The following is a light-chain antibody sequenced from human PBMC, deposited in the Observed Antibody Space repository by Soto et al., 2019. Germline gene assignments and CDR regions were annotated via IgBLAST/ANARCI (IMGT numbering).Light chain of an antibody. CDR1: SSDIGVYNY. Sequence: QSALTQPPSASGSPGQSVTISCTGTSSDIGVYNYVSWYQQHPGKAPKLMIYEVSKRPSGVPDRFSGSKSGTSASLAISGVRSEDEADYFCAAWDDSLRAPVFGGGTKLTVL. J-gene: IGLJ2*01. V-gene: IGLV2-8*01. CDR3: AAWDDSLRAPV. CDR2: EVS.